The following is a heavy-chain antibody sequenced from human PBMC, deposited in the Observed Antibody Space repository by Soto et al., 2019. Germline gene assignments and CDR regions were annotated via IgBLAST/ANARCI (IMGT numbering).Heavy chain of an antibody. CDR3: ARDVPQWGRRGYFDL. J-gene: IGHJ4*02. CDR2: ISYDATHT. Sequence: PGGSLRLSCAASGFPFNTYSMHWVRQAPGRELEWVAIISYDATHTYYADSVTGRFSISRDNSNNTLYLQMDSLTPADTAVYYCARDVPQWGRRGYFDLWGPGTLVTVSS. CDR1: GFPFNTYS. V-gene: IGHV3-30-3*01. D-gene: IGHD1-26*01.